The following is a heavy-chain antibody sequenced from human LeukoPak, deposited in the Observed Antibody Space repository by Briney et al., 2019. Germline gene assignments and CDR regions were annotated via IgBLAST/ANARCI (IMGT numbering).Heavy chain of an antibody. V-gene: IGHV4-4*07. J-gene: IGHJ5*02. CDR3: AREQIVVVPAARTNWFDP. Sequence: SETLSLTCTVSGGSISSYYWSWIRQPAGKGLEWIGRIYTSGSTNYNPSLKSRVTISVDTSKNQFSLKLSSVTAADTAVYYCAREQIVVVPAARTNWFDPWGQGTLVTVSS. CDR2: IYTSGST. CDR1: GGSISSYY. D-gene: IGHD2-2*01.